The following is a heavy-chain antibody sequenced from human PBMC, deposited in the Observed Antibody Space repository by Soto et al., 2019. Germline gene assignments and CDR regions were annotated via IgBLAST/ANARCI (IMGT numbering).Heavy chain of an antibody. J-gene: IGHJ4*02. D-gene: IGHD6-19*01. CDR1: GFTFSSYG. CDR3: ARDRYSSGWYDLDY. Sequence: QVQLVESGGGVVQPGRSLRLSCAASGFTFSSYGMHWVRQAPGKGLEWVAVIWYDGSNKYYADSVKGRFTIPRDNSENTLYLQMNSLRAEDTAVYYCARDRYSSGWYDLDYWGQGTLVTVSS. V-gene: IGHV3-33*01. CDR2: IWYDGSNK.